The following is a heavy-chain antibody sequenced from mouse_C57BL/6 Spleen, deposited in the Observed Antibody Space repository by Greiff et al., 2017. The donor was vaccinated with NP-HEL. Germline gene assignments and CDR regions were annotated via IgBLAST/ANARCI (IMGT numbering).Heavy chain of an antibody. CDR2: IDPETGGT. CDR3: TRGDDYDYDDAMDY. Sequence: VKLMESGAELVRPGASVTLSCKASGYTFTDYEMHWVKQTPVHGLEWIGAIDPETGGTAYNQKFKGKAILTADKSSSTAYMELRSLTSEDSAVYYCTRGDDYDYDDAMDYWGQGTSVTVSS. D-gene: IGHD2-4*01. J-gene: IGHJ4*01. CDR1: GYTFTDYE. V-gene: IGHV1-15*01.